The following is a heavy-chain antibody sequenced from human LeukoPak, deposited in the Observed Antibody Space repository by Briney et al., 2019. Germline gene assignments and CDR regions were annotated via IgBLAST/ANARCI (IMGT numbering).Heavy chain of an antibody. J-gene: IGHJ4*02. D-gene: IGHD2-8*02. V-gene: IGHV1-46*01. CDR1: GYTFTNYY. Sequence: ASVKVSCKASGYTFTNYYMHWVRQAPGQGLEWMGLINPTGTSTNYAQKFRGRVTMTRDTSTTTVYMELSSLRSEDTAVYYCAREESGGYFDYWGQGTLVTVSS. CDR2: INPTGTST. CDR3: AREESGGYFDY.